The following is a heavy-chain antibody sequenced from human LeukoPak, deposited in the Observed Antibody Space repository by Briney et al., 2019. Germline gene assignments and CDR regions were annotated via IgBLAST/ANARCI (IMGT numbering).Heavy chain of an antibody. CDR2: IYSGDTT. CDR1: GFTVSSYY. V-gene: IGHV3-53*01. J-gene: IGHJ4*02. Sequence: GGSLRLSCAVSGFTVSSYYLSWVRQAPGKGLECVSIIYSGDTTYYADSVKGRFTISRGSSESMLYLEMRTLRAEDTAVYYCQVTDSDSFDYWGQGTLVTVSS. CDR3: QVTDSDSFDY. D-gene: IGHD2-21*02.